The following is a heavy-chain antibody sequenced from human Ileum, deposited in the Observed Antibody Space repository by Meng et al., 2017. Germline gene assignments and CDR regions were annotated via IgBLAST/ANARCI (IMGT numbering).Heavy chain of an antibody. CDR2: INHSGST. V-gene: IGHV4-34*01. Sequence: QVRLQQWGAGLLKPSETLSLTCAVYGGSFSVYYWSWIRQPPGKGLEWIGEINHSGSTNYNPSLKSRVTISVDTSKNQFSLKLSSVTAADTAVYYCARSSGWFYYWGQGTLVTVSS. CDR3: ARSSGWFYY. D-gene: IGHD6-19*01. CDR1: GGSFSVYY. J-gene: IGHJ4*02.